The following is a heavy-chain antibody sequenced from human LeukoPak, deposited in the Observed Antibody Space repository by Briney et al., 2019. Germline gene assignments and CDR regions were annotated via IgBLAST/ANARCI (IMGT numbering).Heavy chain of an antibody. D-gene: IGHD6-19*01. Sequence: SQALSLTCAVSGGSISSGGYSWSWIRQPPGKGLEWIGYIYHSGSTYYNPSLKSRVTISVDRSKNQFSLKLSSVTAADTAVYYCARRHTSGWYSYWGQGTLVTVSS. CDR1: GGSISSGGYS. V-gene: IGHV4-30-2*01. J-gene: IGHJ4*02. CDR2: IYHSGST. CDR3: ARRHTSGWYSY.